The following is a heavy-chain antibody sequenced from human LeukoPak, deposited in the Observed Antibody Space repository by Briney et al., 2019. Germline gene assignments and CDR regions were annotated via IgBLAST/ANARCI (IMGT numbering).Heavy chain of an antibody. Sequence: SQTPSLTCTVSGGSISSGSYYWSWIRQPPGKGLEWIGEINHSGSTNYNPSLKSRVTISVDTSKNQFSLKLSSVTAADTAVYYCARGDLFAARRGISLAYWGQGTLVTVSS. D-gene: IGHD6-6*01. CDR1: GGSISSGSYY. V-gene: IGHV4-39*07. CDR2: INHSGST. CDR3: ARGDLFAARRGISLAY. J-gene: IGHJ4*02.